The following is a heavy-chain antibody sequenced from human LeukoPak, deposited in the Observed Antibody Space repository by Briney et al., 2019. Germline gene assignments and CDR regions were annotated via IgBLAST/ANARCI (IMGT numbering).Heavy chain of an antibody. D-gene: IGHD5-24*01. CDR2: INPSGCST. CDR1: GYTFTSYY. V-gene: IGHV1-46*01. CDR3: ARDTRWLPGAY. Sequence: ASVKVSCKASGYTFTSYYMHWVRQAPGQGLEWMGIINPSGCSTSYAQKFQGRVTMTRDTSTSTVYMELSSLRSEDTAVYYCARDTRWLPGAYWGQGTLVTVSS. J-gene: IGHJ4*02.